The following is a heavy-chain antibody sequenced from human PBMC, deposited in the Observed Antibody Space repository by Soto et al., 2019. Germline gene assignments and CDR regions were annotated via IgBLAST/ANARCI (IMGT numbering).Heavy chain of an antibody. Sequence: PGGSLRLSCAASGFTFSSYEMNWVRQAPGKGLEWVSYISSSGSTRYYADSVKGRFTISRDNAENSLYLQINSLRAEDTAVYYCARLVSGYSYGYFDYWGQGTLVTVSS. V-gene: IGHV3-48*03. CDR3: ARLVSGYSYGYFDY. CDR1: GFTFSSYE. J-gene: IGHJ4*02. D-gene: IGHD5-18*01. CDR2: ISSSGSTR.